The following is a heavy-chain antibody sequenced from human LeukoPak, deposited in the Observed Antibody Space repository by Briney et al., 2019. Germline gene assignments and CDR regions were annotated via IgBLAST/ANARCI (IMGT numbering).Heavy chain of an antibody. CDR2: INPSGGST. CDR1: GYTFTSYG. D-gene: IGHD2-8*01. Sequence: ASVKVSCKASGYTFTSYGISWVRQAPGQGLEWMGIINPSGGSTSYAQKFQGRVTMTRDTSTSTVYMELSSLRSEDTAVYYCARGGHLYCTNGVCYDHYYYYGMDVWGQGTTVTVSS. V-gene: IGHV1-46*01. CDR3: ARGGHLYCTNGVCYDHYYYYGMDV. J-gene: IGHJ6*02.